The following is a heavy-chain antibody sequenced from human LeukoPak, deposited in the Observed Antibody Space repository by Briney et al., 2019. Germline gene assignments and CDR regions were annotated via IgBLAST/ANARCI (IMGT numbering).Heavy chain of an antibody. Sequence: GAAVKLSCKGSGGAFSGDAMSWVRQAPGQGLKWMGGIIPIFGTANYAQKFQGRVTITTDESTSTAYMELSSLRSEDTAVYYCARVKVTTVTPAEIDYYMDVWGKGTTVTVSS. V-gene: IGHV1-69*05. CDR1: GGAFSGDA. J-gene: IGHJ6*03. D-gene: IGHD4-17*01. CDR2: IIPIFGTA. CDR3: ARVKVTTVTPAEIDYYMDV.